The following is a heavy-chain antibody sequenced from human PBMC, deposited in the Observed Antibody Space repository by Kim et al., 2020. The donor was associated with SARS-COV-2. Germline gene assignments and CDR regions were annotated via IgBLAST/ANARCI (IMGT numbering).Heavy chain of an antibody. CDR3: ARGGSGRLYYFDY. Sequence: YSPSLKSRVTISVDTSKNQFSLKLSSVTAADTAVYYCARGGSGRLYYFDYWGQGTLVTVSS. V-gene: IGHV4-31*02. J-gene: IGHJ4*02. D-gene: IGHD6-19*01.